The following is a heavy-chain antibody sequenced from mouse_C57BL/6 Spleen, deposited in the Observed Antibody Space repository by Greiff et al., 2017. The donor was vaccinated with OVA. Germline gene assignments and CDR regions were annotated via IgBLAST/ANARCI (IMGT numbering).Heavy chain of an antibody. CDR3: AKKANYVGPWFAY. CDR2: IYPGSGST. V-gene: IGHV1-55*01. D-gene: IGHD1-1*01. J-gene: IGHJ3*01. CDR1: GYTFTSYW. Sequence: QVQLKQPGAELVKPGASVKMSCKASGYTFTSYWITWVKQRPGQGLEWIGDIYPGSGSTNYNEKFKSKATLTVDTSSSTAYMQLSSLTSEDSAVYYCAKKANYVGPWFAYWGQGTLVTVSA.